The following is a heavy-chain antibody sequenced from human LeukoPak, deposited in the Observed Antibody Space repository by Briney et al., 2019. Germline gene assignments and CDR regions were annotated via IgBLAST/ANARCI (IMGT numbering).Heavy chain of an antibody. D-gene: IGHD3-10*01. V-gene: IGHV3-30*02. CDR3: AKAKITTVRGVIDPPDY. Sequence: GGSLRLSCAASRFTFSSYGMHWVRQAPGKGLEWVAFIRYDGSNKYYADSVKGRFTISRDNSKNTLYLQMNSLRAEDTAVYYCAKAKITTVRGVIDPPDYWGRGTLVTVSS. J-gene: IGHJ4*02. CDR1: RFTFSSYG. CDR2: IRYDGSNK.